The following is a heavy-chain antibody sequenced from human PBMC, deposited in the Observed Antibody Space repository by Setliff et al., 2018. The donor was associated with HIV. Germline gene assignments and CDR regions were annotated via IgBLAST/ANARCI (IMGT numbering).Heavy chain of an antibody. V-gene: IGHV4-59*11. Sequence: SETLSLTCTVSGGSISSHYWSWIRQPPGKGLEWIGYIYYSGSTNYNPSLKSRVTISVDPSKNQFSLKLSPVTAADTAVYYGARGFCSSRGGNYYYYYMDVWGKGTTVTVSS. CDR3: ARGFCSSRGGNYYYYYMDV. CDR2: IYYSGST. CDR1: GGSISSHY. D-gene: IGHD6-13*01. J-gene: IGHJ6*03.